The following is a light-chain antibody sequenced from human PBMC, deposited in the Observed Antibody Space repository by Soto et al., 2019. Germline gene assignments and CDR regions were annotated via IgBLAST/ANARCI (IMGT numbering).Light chain of an antibody. Sequence: DIQMTQSPSTLSASLGDRVTITCRASENINNWLAWYQHKPGQAPKLLIYKASSLQSGVPSRVSGSGSGTEYTHTISSLEPDYFATYHYQQYNHLYTFGQWTQLQI. CDR1: ENINNW. CDR3: QQYNHLYT. V-gene: IGKV1-5*03. CDR2: KAS. J-gene: IGKJ2*01.